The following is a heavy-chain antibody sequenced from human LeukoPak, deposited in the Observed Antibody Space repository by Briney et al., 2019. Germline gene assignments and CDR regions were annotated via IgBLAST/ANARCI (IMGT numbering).Heavy chain of an antibody. V-gene: IGHV3-21*01. Sequence: GGSLRLSCAASGFTFSSYSMNWVHQAPGRGLEWVSSISSTSTYIYYADSVKGRFTISRDNAKNSLYLQMNSLTAEDTAVYYCARDTEDNWGQGTLVTVSS. CDR3: ARDTEDN. CDR1: GFTFSSYS. J-gene: IGHJ4*02. D-gene: IGHD1-14*01. CDR2: ISSTSTYI.